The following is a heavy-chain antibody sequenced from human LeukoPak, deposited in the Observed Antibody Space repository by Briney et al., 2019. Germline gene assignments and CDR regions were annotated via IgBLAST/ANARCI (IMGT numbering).Heavy chain of an antibody. Sequence: GGSLRLSCAASGFTFSSYAMSWVRQAPGKGLEWVSAISGSGGSTYYADSVKGRFTISRDNAKNSLYLQMNSLRPEDTAVYYCARGSRAFDIWGQGTKVTVSS. CDR2: ISGSGGST. CDR3: ARGSRAFDI. V-gene: IGHV3-23*01. J-gene: IGHJ3*02. CDR1: GFTFSSYA.